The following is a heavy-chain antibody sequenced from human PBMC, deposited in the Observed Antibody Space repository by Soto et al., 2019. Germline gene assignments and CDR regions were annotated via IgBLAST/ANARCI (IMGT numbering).Heavy chain of an antibody. J-gene: IGHJ6*02. CDR3: ARVGGDDYYYYGMDV. CDR2: ISYDGSNN. D-gene: IGHD4-17*01. Sequence: QVQLVESGGGVVQPGRSLRLSFAASGFTFSSYAMHWVRQAPGKGLEWVAVISYDGSNNYYADSVKGRFTISRDNSKNRLYVQMNSLRAEDTAVYYCARVGGDDYYYYGMDVWGQGTTVTVSS. V-gene: IGHV3-30-3*01. CDR1: GFTFSSYA.